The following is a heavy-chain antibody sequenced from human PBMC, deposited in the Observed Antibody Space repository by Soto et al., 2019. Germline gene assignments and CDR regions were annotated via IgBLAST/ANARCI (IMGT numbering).Heavy chain of an antibody. J-gene: IGHJ3*02. CDR3: ARNRDYVFRDPLAVFDI. Sequence: FLELSCATSGCIFSSYYFTAAGQDQEKGLERVSSISSSSSYIYYAESVKGRFTISRDNAKNSLYLQMKSLRAEDTAVYCCARNRDYVFRDPLAVFDIWGQGTMVTVTS. CDR1: GCIFSSYY. D-gene: IGHD3-16*01. V-gene: IGHV3-21*01. CDR2: ISSSSSYI.